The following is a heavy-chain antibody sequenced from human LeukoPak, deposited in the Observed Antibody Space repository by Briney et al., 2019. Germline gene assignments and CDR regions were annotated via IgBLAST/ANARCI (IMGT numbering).Heavy chain of an antibody. CDR1: DGSISSSSDS. Sequence: SETLSLTCTVSDGSISSSSDSWGWIRQPPGKGVEWIGSIDYSGTTYYNPSLKSRVTISVDASKNQFSLRLSSVTAADTAVYYCARDSPEGTYAFDNWGQGTLVTVSS. CDR2: IDYSGTT. V-gene: IGHV4-39*07. CDR3: ARDSPEGTYAFDN. D-gene: IGHD3-16*01. J-gene: IGHJ4*02.